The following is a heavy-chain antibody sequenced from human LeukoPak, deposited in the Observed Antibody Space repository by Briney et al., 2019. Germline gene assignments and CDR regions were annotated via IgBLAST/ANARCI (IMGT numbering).Heavy chain of an antibody. CDR2: ISSSSSTI. D-gene: IGHD1-14*01. Sequence: GGSLRLSCAASGFTFSTFGMNWVRQAPGKGLEWVSYISSSSSTIYYADSVKGRFTISRENAKNSLYLQMNSLRAEDTAVYYCVPNPGWGQGTLVTVSS. CDR1: GFTFSTFG. CDR3: VPNPG. V-gene: IGHV3-48*01. J-gene: IGHJ4*02.